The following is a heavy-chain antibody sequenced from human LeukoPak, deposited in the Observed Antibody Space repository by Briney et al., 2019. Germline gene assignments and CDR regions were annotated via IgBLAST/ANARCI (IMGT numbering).Heavy chain of an antibody. Sequence: GGSLRLSCAASGFTFSSYAMSWVRQAPGKGLEWVSAISGSGGSTYYADSVKGRFTISRDNSRNTLYSQMNSLRAGDTAVYYCAKSFRSTSLDYWGQGTLVTVSS. CDR3: AKSFRSTSLDY. J-gene: IGHJ4*02. CDR1: GFTFSSYA. V-gene: IGHV3-23*01. CDR2: ISGSGGST. D-gene: IGHD2-2*01.